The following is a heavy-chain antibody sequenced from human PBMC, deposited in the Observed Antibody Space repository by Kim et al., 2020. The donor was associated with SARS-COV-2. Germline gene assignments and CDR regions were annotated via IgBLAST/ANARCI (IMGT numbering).Heavy chain of an antibody. CDR1: GGSLSGYY. J-gene: IGHJ5*02. Sequence: SETLSLTCAVSGGSLSGYYWSWIRQPPGKGLEWIGEINHSVSTKYNPSLKSRVTISVDTSKNQFSLKLSSLTAADTTVYYCARDVVVVAAARWFDPWGQGTLVTVSS. CDR2: INHSVST. V-gene: IGHV4-34*01. D-gene: IGHD2-2*01. CDR3: ARDVVVVAAARWFDP.